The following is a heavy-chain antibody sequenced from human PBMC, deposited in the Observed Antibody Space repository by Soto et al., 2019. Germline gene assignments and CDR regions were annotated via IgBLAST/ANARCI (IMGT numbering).Heavy chain of an antibody. CDR3: ARADLDYGGNSGVDY. CDR2: INPNSGGT. J-gene: IGHJ4*02. Sequence: GASVKVSCKASGYTFTGYYMHWVRQAPGQGLEWMGWINPNSGGTNYAQKFQGRVTMTRDTSISTAYMELSRLRSDDTAVYYCARADLDYGGNSGVDYWGQGTLVTVS. V-gene: IGHV1-2*02. D-gene: IGHD4-17*01. CDR1: GYTFTGYY.